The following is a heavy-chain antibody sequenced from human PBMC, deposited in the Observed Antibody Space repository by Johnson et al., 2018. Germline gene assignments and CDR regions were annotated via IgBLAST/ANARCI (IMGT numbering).Heavy chain of an antibody. CDR1: GFNFSDYG. D-gene: IGHD2-8*01. Sequence: QVQLVESGGGVVQPGRSLRLSCGASGFNFSDYGMHWVRQAPGKGLKWVAVIWFDGSHKDYGDSVKGRFTISRDNSNNTLYLEMCSLIFDDTAVYYCARDDGYHDGVAVTALDFWCQGTMVTVSS. CDR3: ARDDGYHDGVAVTALDF. J-gene: IGHJ3*01. V-gene: IGHV3-33*01. CDR2: IWFDGSHK.